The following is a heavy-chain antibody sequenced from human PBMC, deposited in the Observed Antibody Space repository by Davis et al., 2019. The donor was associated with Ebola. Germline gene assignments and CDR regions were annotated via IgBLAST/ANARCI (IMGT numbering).Heavy chain of an antibody. J-gene: IGHJ6*02. CDR1: GYTFTSYD. Sequence: ASVKVSCKASGYTFTSYDINWVRQATGQGLEWMGWMNPNSGNTGYAQKFQGRVTMTRNTSISTAYMELSSLRSEDTAVYYCARADCSSTSCDFRTQGPLWLAIYYYYYGMDVWGQGTTVTVSS. CDR3: ARADCSSTSCDFRTQGPLWLAIYYYYYGMDV. D-gene: IGHD2-2*01. CDR2: MNPNSGNT. V-gene: IGHV1-8*01.